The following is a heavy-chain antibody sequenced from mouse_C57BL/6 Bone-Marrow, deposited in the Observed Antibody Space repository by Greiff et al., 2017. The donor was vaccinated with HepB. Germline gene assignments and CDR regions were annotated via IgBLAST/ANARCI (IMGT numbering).Heavy chain of an antibody. CDR2: IDPENGDT. Sequence: EVQLQQSGAELVRPGASVKLSCTASGFNIKDDYMHWVKQRPEQGLEWIGWIDPENGDTEYASKFQGKSTITADTSSNTAYLQLSSLTSEDTAVYYCTTLGAYAMDYWGQGTSVTVSS. J-gene: IGHJ4*01. V-gene: IGHV14-4*01. CDR1: GFNIKDDY. CDR3: TTLGAYAMDY.